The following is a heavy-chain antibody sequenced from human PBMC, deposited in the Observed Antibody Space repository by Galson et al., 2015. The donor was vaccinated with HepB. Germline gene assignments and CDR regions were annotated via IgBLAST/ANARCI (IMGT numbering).Heavy chain of an antibody. CDR2: ISYDGSNK. CDR1: GFTFSSYA. CDR3: ARAGGHLADYYYYGMDV. V-gene: IGHV3-30-3*01. Sequence: SLRLSCAASGFTFSSYAMHWVRQAPGKGLEWVAVISYDGSNKYYADSVKGRFTISRDNSKNTLYLQMNSLRAEDTAVYYCARAGGHLADYYYYGMDVWGQGTTVTVSS. D-gene: IGHD6-19*01. J-gene: IGHJ6*02.